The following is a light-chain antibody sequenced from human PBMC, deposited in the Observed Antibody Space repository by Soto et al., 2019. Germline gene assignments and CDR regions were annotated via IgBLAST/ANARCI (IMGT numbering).Light chain of an antibody. J-gene: IGKJ4*01. Sequence: EIVMTQSPATLSVSPGERATLSCRASQSLKNNLAWYQQKPGQAPRLLIYSASTRATGVPARFSGSGSGTEFTLTISSLQSEDFAVYYCQQYNQWPLTFGGGTNVETK. CDR3: QQYNQWPLT. V-gene: IGKV3-15*01. CDR1: QSLKNN. CDR2: SAS.